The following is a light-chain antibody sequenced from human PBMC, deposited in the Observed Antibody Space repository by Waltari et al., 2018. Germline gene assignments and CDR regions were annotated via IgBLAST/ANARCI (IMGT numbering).Light chain of an antibody. CDR3: QSYDSANHWV. J-gene: IGLJ3*02. CDR1: SGSIASPY. V-gene: IGLV6-57*01. CDR2: EDK. Sequence: NFMLTQPHSVSESPGKTVTISRTRSSGSIASPYVQRYQQRPGSSPTNVIYEDKQRPSGVPGRFSGSIDSSSNAASLTISGLKTEDEADYYCQSYDSANHWVFGGGTKLTVL.